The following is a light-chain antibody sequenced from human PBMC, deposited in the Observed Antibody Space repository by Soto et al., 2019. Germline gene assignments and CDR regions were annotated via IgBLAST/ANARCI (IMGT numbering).Light chain of an antibody. J-gene: IGLJ2*01. CDR2: LDT. Sequence: SYELTQPPSVSVSPGQTASITCSGANLGDRYACWYQQKPGQSPVLVIYLDTKRPSGIPERFSGSNSGNTATLTISGTQAMDEADYYCHAWDDTSGVVFGGGTKLTVL. CDR1: NLGDRY. V-gene: IGLV3-1*01. CDR3: HAWDDTSGVV.